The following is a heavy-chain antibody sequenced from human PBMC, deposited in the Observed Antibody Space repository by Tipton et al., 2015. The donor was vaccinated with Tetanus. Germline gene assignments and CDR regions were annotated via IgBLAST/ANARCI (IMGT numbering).Heavy chain of an antibody. CDR2: IYFDGST. CDR1: GGSISAYY. CDR3: ANHPGAKTQFDY. Sequence: VKPSETLSLNCTVSGGSISAYYWSWIRQPPGKGLEWIGYIYFDGSTKYNPSLKSRVTIPVDPSKTQFSLNLRSVTAADTAVYYCANHPGAKTQFDYWGQGTLVTVSS. J-gene: IGHJ4*02. V-gene: IGHV4-59*08. D-gene: IGHD1-26*01.